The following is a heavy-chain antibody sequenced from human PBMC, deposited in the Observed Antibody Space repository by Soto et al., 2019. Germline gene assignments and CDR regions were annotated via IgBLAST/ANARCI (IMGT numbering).Heavy chain of an antibody. CDR2: IYYSGST. D-gene: IGHD3-9*01. CDR1: GGSISSGGYY. Sequence: TLSLTCTVSGGSISSGGYYWSWIRQHPGKGLEWIGYIYYSGSTYYNPSLKSRVTISIDTSKNQFSLNLRSVTAADTAIYYCARRVAMTDNFEGNWLDPWGQGTLVTVSS. V-gene: IGHV4-30-4*08. CDR3: ARRVAMTDNFEGNWLDP. J-gene: IGHJ5*02.